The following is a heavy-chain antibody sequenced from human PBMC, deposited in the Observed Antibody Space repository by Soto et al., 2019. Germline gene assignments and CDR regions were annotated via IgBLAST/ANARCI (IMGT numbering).Heavy chain of an antibody. CDR3: ARVSAAVSSADY. V-gene: IGHV1-46*01. J-gene: IGHJ4*02. CDR1: GYTFTSYY. Sequence: ASVKVSCKASGYTFTSYYMHLVRQAPGQGLEWMGIINPSGGSTSYAQKFQGRLTMTRDTSTSTVYMELSSLRSEDTAVYYCARVSAAVSSADYWGQGTLVTVSS. CDR2: INPSGGST. D-gene: IGHD6-13*01.